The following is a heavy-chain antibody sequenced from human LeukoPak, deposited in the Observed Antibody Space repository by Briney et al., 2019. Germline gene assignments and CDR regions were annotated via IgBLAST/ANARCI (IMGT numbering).Heavy chain of an antibody. J-gene: IGHJ5*02. D-gene: IGHD6-13*01. Sequence: SQTLSLTCTVSGGSISSGGYYWSWIRQHPGKGLEWIGYIYYSGSTYYNPSLKSRVTISVDTSKNQFSLKLNSVTAADTAVYYCARDQQVERAMAKGFDPWGQGTLVTVSS. V-gene: IGHV4-31*03. CDR2: IYYSGST. CDR3: ARDQQVERAMAKGFDP. CDR1: GGSISSGGYY.